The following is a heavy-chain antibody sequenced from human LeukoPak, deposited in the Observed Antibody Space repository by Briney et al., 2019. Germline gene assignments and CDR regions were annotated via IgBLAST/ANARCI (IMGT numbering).Heavy chain of an antibody. CDR1: GYSFTSYW. J-gene: IGHJ4*02. CDR2: IYPGDSGT. Sequence: PGESLKISCKGSGYSFTSYWIGWVRQMPGKGLEWMGIIYPGDSGTRYSPSFQGQVTISADKSISTAYLQWSSLKASDTAMYYCARRTHPPQSGYPPLYYFDYWGQGTLVTVSS. CDR3: ARRTHPPQSGYPPLYYFDY. D-gene: IGHD3-3*01. V-gene: IGHV5-51*01.